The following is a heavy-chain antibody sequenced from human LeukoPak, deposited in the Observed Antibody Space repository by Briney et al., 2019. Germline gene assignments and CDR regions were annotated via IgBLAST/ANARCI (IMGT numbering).Heavy chain of an antibody. CDR2: INHSGST. V-gene: IGHV4-34*01. Sequence: KPSETLSLTCAVYGGSFSGYYWSWIRQPPGKGLEWIGEINHSGSTNYNPSLKSRVTISVDTSKNQFSLKLSSVTAADTAVYYCARGESSSGSMFRYFDYWGQGTLVTVSS. J-gene: IGHJ4*02. D-gene: IGHD6-19*01. CDR1: GGSFSGYY. CDR3: ARGESSSGSMFRYFDY.